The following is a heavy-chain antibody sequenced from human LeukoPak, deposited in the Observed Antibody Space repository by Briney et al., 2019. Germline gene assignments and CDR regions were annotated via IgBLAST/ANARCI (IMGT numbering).Heavy chain of an antibody. CDR2: IYASGST. D-gene: IGHD1-26*01. CDR3: ARRMGGEYGNWFDT. V-gene: IGHV4-59*08. CDR1: GGSISSYY. J-gene: IGHJ5*02. Sequence: PSESLSLTCTVSGGSISSYYWNWIRQPPGKGLEWIGNIYASGSTIYNPSLKSRVTISVDTSRNQFSLRLTSVTAADTAVYFCARRMGGEYGNWFDTWGQGTLVTVSS.